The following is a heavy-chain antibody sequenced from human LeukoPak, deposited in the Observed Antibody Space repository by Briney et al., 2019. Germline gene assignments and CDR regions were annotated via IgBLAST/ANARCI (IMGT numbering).Heavy chain of an antibody. J-gene: IGHJ4*02. CDR1: GGSISSGDYY. CDR2: IYYSGST. D-gene: IGHD1-26*01. CDR3: ARERSGSYSGFDY. Sequence: PSQTLSLTCTVSGGSISSGDYYWSWIRLPPGRGLEWIGYIYYSGSTYYNPSLKSRITISVDTSKNQFSLKLSSVTAADTAVYYCARERSGSYSGFDYWGQGTLVTVSS. V-gene: IGHV4-30-4*01.